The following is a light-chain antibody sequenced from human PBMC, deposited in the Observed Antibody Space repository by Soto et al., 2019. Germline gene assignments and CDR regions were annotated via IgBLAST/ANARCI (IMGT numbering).Light chain of an antibody. CDR2: DSN. V-gene: IGLV1-51*01. J-gene: IGLJ2*01. CDR3: GTWDNSLSAGV. Sequence: QSVLTQPPSVSAAPGQTVTISCSGSSSNIGNNYVSWYQQLPGTAPKLLIYDSNKRPSGIPDRFSGSKSGTSGTLDITGLQTGDEADYYCGTWDNSLSAGVFGGGTKLTVL. CDR1: SSNIGNNY.